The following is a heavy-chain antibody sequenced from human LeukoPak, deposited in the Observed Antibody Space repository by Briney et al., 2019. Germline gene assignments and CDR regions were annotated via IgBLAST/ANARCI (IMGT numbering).Heavy chain of an antibody. CDR1: GGSISSYY. Sequence: PSETLSLTCTVSGGSISSYYWSWIRQPPGKGLEWIGYIYYSGSTNYNPSLKSRVTISVDTSKSQFSLKLSSVTAAYTAVYYCAREVNGNWFDPWGQGTLVTVSS. CDR3: AREVNGNWFDP. D-gene: IGHD2-8*01. V-gene: IGHV4-59*01. J-gene: IGHJ5*02. CDR2: IYYSGST.